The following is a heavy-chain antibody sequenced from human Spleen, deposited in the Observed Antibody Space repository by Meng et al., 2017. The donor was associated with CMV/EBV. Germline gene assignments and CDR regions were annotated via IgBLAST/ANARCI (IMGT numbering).Heavy chain of an antibody. CDR3: ARQEIWAENYFDY. V-gene: IGHV1-69*05. CDR1: GGNFSSYA. CDR2: IIPIFGTA. Sequence: CKASGGNFSSYAISWVRQAPGQGLEWMGGIIPIFGTANYAQKFQGRVTITTDESTSTAYMELSSLRSEDTAVYYCARQEIWAENYFDYWGQGTLVTVSS. D-gene: IGHD2/OR15-2a*01. J-gene: IGHJ4*02.